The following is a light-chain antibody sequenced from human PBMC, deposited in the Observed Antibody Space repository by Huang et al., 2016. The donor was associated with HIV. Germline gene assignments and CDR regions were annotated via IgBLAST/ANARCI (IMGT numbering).Light chain of an antibody. V-gene: IGKV3-15*01. Sequence: EIVMTQSPATLSVSPGEGATLSCRASQNISTNLAWYQQKPGRAPRLLIYGASSRAAWVPGSFIGSGSGTEFTLTITILQSRDFAVYYCHHYSNWPPATFGQGTKVEIK. CDR2: GAS. J-gene: IGKJ1*01. CDR1: QNISTN. CDR3: HHYSNWPPAT.